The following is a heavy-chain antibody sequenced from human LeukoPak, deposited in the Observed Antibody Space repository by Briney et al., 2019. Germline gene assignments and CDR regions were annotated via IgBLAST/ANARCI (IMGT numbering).Heavy chain of an antibody. CDR3: ARDDTHSDTSGSFYDAFDI. V-gene: IGHV3-48*03. Sequence: PGGSLRLSCAASGFTFSSYEMNWVRRAPRKGLEWVSYISSSGSTIYYADSVKGRFTISRDSAKNSLYLQMNSLRVEDTAVYYCARDDTHSDTSGSFYDAFDIWGQGTMVTVSS. CDR2: ISSSGSTI. J-gene: IGHJ3*02. CDR1: GFTFSSYE. D-gene: IGHD3-22*01.